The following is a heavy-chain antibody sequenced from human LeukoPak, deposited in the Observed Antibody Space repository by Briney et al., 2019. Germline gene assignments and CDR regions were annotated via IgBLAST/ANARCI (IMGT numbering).Heavy chain of an antibody. Sequence: ASVKVSCKASGYTFTSYYMHWVRQAPGQGLEWMGIINPSGGSTSYAQKFQGRATMTRDTSTSTVYMELSSLRSEDTAVYYCARAMVRGVKETYYYGMDVWGQGTTVTVSS. CDR3: ARAMVRGVKETYYYGMDV. J-gene: IGHJ6*02. D-gene: IGHD3-10*01. CDR2: INPSGGST. V-gene: IGHV1-46*01. CDR1: GYTFTSYY.